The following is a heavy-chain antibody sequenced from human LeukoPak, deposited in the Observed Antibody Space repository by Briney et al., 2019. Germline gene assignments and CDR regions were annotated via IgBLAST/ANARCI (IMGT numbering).Heavy chain of an antibody. D-gene: IGHD2-21*01. CDR2: INPSGGST. V-gene: IGHV1-46*01. J-gene: IGHJ3*02. CDR1: GGTFSSYA. CDR3: ARVAGGMVVGAFDI. Sequence: ASVKVSCKASGGTFSSYAISWVRQAPGQGLEWMGIINPSGGSTSYAQKFQGRVTMTRDTSTSTVYMELSSLRSEDTAVYYCARVAGGMVVGAFDIWGQGTMVTVSS.